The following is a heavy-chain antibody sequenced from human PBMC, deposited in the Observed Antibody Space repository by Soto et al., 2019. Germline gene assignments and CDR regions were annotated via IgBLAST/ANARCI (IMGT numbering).Heavy chain of an antibody. Sequence: GGSLRLSCAASGFTFSSYAMSWVRQAPGKGLEWVQANSGSGGSTYYADYVKGRFTISRDNSKNSLYLQMNSLRAEDTAVFYCARSTMVRGVIFFDYWGQGTLVTVSS. D-gene: IGHD3-10*01. CDR1: GFTFSSYA. J-gene: IGHJ4*02. CDR3: ARSTMVRGVIFFDY. V-gene: IGHV3-23*01. CDR2: NSGSGGST.